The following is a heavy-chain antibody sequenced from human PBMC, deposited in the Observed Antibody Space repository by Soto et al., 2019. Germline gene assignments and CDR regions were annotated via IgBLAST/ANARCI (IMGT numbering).Heavy chain of an antibody. CDR2: LGGGGDST. CDR1: GFTFSSYT. CDR3: VKRSGQSNGWGAFDI. D-gene: IGHD6-19*01. Sequence: LRLSCAASGFTFSSYTMHWVRQAPGKGLEWVSCLGGGGDSTYYADSVKGRFTISRDNSKNTVDLQMNSLRAEDTAVYYCVKRSGQSNGWGAFDIWGQGAMVTVSS. V-gene: IGHV3-23*01. J-gene: IGHJ3*02.